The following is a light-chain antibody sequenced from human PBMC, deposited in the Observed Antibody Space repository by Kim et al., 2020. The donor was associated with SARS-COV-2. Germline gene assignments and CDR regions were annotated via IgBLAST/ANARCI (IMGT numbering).Light chain of an antibody. V-gene: IGKV2-28*01. CDR2: LGS. Sequence: DIVMTQSPLSLAVTPGEPASISCRSSQSLLHSNGNNYFDWYLQKPGQSPQVVIYLGSNRASGVPDRFSGSGSGTDFTLTINRVEAEDVGVYFCMQALQTPYTFGQGTKLEIK. CDR1: QSLLHSNGNNY. J-gene: IGKJ2*01. CDR3: MQALQTPYT.